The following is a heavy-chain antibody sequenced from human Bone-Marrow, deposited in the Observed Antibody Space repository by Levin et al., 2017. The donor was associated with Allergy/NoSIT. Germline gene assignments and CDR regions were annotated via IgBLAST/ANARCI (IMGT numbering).Heavy chain of an antibody. CDR2: ISGSGNTI. V-gene: IGHV3-48*03. CDR3: ARGGHFQRPLDY. CDR1: GFSFSIYE. J-gene: IGHJ4*02. D-gene: IGHD2-21*02. Sequence: GGSLRLSCAASGFSFSIYEMNWVRQAPGKGLEWISYISGSGNTIYYADSVKGRFTISRDNSKNTLFLQMTSLRSEDTAVYYCARGGHFQRPLDYWGQGTLVTVSS.